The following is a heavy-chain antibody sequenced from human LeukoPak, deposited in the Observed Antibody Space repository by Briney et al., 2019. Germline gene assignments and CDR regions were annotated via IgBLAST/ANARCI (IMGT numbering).Heavy chain of an antibody. CDR2: ITTRSDEI. V-gene: IGHV3-48*02. D-gene: IGHD1-26*01. CDR1: GFTFSAYN. CDR3: VTRVVGAMPFDH. Sequence: GGSLRLSCAASGFTFSAYNMNWVRQAPGKGLEWISYITTRSDEIYYADSVKGRFTISRDNARSSLYLQMNSLRDEDTAVYYCVTRVVGAMPFDHWGQGTLVTVSS. J-gene: IGHJ4*02.